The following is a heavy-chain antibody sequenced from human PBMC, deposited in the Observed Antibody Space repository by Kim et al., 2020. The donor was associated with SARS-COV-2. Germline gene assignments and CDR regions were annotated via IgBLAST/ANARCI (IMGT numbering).Heavy chain of an antibody. Sequence: ASVKVSCKASGYTFTSYDINWVRQATGQGLEWMGWMNPNSGNTGYAQKFQGRVTMTRNTSISTAYMELSSLRSEDTAVYYCASYSSRYYYYYYGMDVWGQGTTVTVSS. CDR2: MNPNSGNT. CDR3: ASYSSRYYYYYYGMDV. J-gene: IGHJ6*02. D-gene: IGHD2-2*01. V-gene: IGHV1-8*01. CDR1: GYTFTSYD.